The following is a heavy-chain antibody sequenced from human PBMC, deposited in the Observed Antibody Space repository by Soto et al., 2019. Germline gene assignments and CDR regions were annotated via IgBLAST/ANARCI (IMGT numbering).Heavy chain of an antibody. CDR3: AKEGGIQLPDAFDI. CDR1: GFTCSSYS. CDR2: ITGSSSSI. Sequence: PGGSLRLSCAASGFTCSSYSMNWVRQAPGKGLEWVSAITGSSSSIYYADSVKGRFTISRDNSKNTLYLQMNSLRAEDTAIYYCAKEGGIQLPDAFDIWGQGTMVTVSS. V-gene: IGHV3-23*01. D-gene: IGHD5-18*01. J-gene: IGHJ3*02.